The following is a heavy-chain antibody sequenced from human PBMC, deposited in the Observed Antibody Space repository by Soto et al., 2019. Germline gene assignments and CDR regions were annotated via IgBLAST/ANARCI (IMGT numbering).Heavy chain of an antibody. D-gene: IGHD5-12*01. CDR3: AREGGGRDGYNWEYYFDY. CDR1: GGSVSSGSYY. Sequence: SETLSLTCTVSGGSVSSGSYYWSWIRQPPGKGLDWIGYISYSGSTNYNPSLKSRVTISVDTSKNQFSLKLSSVTAADTAVYYCAREGGGRDGYNWEYYFDYWGKGALVTVSS. J-gene: IGHJ4*02. V-gene: IGHV4-61*01. CDR2: ISYSGST.